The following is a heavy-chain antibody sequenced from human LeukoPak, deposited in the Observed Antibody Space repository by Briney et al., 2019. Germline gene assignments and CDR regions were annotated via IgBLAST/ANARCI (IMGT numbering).Heavy chain of an antibody. J-gene: IGHJ6*03. CDR2: IYYSGST. CDR3: ARGVTIFGVVIIGDYYYMDV. Sequence: SETLSLTCTVSGGSISSYYWSWIRQPPGKGLEWIGYIYYSGSTNYNPSLKSRVTISVDTSKNQFSLKLSSVTAADTAVYYCARGVTIFGVVIIGDYYYMDVWGKGTTVTVSS. V-gene: IGHV4-59*01. D-gene: IGHD3-3*01. CDR1: GGSISSYY.